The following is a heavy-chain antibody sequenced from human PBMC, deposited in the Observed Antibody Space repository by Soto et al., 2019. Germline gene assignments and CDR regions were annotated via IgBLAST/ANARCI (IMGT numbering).Heavy chain of an antibody. V-gene: IGHV3-23*01. J-gene: IGHJ3*02. Sequence: EVQLLESGGGLVQPGGSLRLSCAASGFTFSSYAMSWVRQAPGKGLEWVSAISGSGGSTYYADSVKGRFTISRDNSKNTRYLHMNSLRAEDTAVYYCARSTRYCSGGSCDEDDACDIWGQGTMVTVSS. CDR3: ARSTRYCSGGSCDEDDACDI. CDR1: GFTFSSYA. CDR2: ISGSGGST. D-gene: IGHD2-15*01.